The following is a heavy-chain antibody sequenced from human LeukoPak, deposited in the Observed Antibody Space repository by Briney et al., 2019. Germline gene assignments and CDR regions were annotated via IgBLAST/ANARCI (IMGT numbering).Heavy chain of an antibody. CDR3: ARQDCSSSSCSYDS. D-gene: IGHD2-2*01. CDR2: IYYSGST. CDR1: GGSINTYH. J-gene: IGHJ4*02. V-gene: IGHV4-59*08. Sequence: SETLSLTCTGSGGSINTYHWSWIRQPPGKGLEWIGFIYYSGSTNYNASLKSRVTISVDTSKNQFSLKLSSVTAADTAVYYCARQDCSSSSCSYDSWGQGTLVTVSS.